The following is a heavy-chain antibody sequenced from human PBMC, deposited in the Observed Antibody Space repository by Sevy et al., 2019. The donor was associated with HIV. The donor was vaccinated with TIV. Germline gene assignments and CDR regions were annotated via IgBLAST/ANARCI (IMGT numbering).Heavy chain of an antibody. Sequence: SETLSLTCTVSGGSISGYYWSWIRQPPGKGLEYIGYIYSSGNTNYNPSLKSRVTISVDTSKNQFSLKLSSVTAADTAVYYCARFGEWDLPYLFEYWGQGTLVTVSS. CDR3: ARFGEWDLPYLFEY. D-gene: IGHD1-26*01. CDR2: IYSSGNT. CDR1: GGSISGYY. J-gene: IGHJ4*02. V-gene: IGHV4-59*12.